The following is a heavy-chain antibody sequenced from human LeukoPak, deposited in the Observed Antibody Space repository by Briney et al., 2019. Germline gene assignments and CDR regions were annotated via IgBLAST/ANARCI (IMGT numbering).Heavy chain of an antibody. CDR3: ARDHSAVVTPNAFDI. Sequence: PSETLSLTCTVSGGSISSYYWSWIRQPPGKGLEWIGYIYYSGSTNYNPSLKSRVTISVDTSKNQFSLKLSSVTAADTAVYYCARDHSAVVTPNAFDIWGQGTMVTVSS. V-gene: IGHV4-59*01. CDR1: GGSISSYY. J-gene: IGHJ3*02. CDR2: IYYSGST. D-gene: IGHD4-23*01.